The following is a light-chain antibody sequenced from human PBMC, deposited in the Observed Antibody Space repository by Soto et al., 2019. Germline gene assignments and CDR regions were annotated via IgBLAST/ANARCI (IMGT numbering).Light chain of an antibody. CDR2: WAS. V-gene: IGKV4-1*01. J-gene: IGKJ4*01. Sequence: DIVMTQSPDSLAVSLGERATINCKSSQSVLLSSNNKNYLAWYQQKPGQPPTLLIYWASTRDSGVPDRFSGSGSGTDFTLTISSLQAEDVAIYYCQQYQTVTVTFGGGTKVEIK. CDR3: QQYQTVTVT. CDR1: QSVLLSSNNKNY.